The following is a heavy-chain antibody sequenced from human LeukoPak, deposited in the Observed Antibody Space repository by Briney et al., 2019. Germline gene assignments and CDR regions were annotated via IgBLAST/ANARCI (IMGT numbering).Heavy chain of an antibody. V-gene: IGHV3-33*03. CDR1: GFTFSSYG. Sequence: GGSLRLSCAASGFTFSSYGMHWVRQAPGKGLEWVAVIWYDGSNKYYADSVKGRFTISKDNAKNSLYLQMNSLRAEDTAVYYCASHYYGSGIYWGQGTLVTVSS. D-gene: IGHD3-10*01. J-gene: IGHJ4*02. CDR3: ASHYYGSGIY. CDR2: IWYDGSNK.